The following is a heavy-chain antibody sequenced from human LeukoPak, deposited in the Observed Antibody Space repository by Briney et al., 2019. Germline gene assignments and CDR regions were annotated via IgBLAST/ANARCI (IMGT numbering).Heavy chain of an antibody. V-gene: IGHV3-21*01. Sequence: AGGSLRLSCAASGFTFSSYSMNWVRQAPGKGLEWVSSISSSSSYIYYADSVKGRFTISRDNAKNALYLQMNSLRAEDTAVYYCASYSGSYVDYWGQGTLVTVSS. D-gene: IGHD1-26*01. CDR2: ISSSSSYI. J-gene: IGHJ4*02. CDR3: ASYSGSYVDY. CDR1: GFTFSSYS.